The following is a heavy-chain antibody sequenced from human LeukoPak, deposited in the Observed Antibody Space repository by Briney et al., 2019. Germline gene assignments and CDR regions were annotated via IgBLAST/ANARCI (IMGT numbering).Heavy chain of an antibody. D-gene: IGHD6-13*01. V-gene: IGHV3-74*01. J-gene: IGHJ4*02. CDR2: ISTDARTI. Sequence: GGSLRLSCAASGFAFSSNWMHWVRQAPGKGLVWVSHISTDARTITYGDFVKGRFTISRDNAKNTLYLQMNSLRAEDTALSYCVRGQATAWGLDYWGQGTLVTVSS. CDR1: GFAFSSNW. CDR3: VRGQATAWGLDY.